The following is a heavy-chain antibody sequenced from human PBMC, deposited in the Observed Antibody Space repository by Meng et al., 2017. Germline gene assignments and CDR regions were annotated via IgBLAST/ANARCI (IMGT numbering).Heavy chain of an antibody. CDR3: ASQRGHAFDI. V-gene: IGHV4-34*01. CDR2: INHSGST. D-gene: IGHD2-2*01. CDR1: GGSFSGYY. J-gene: IGHJ3*02. Sequence: LRLSCAVYGGSFSGYYWSWIRQPPGKGLEWIGEINHSGSTNYNPSLKSRVTISVDTSKNQFSLKLSSVTAADTAVYYCASQRGHAFDIWGQGTMVTVSS.